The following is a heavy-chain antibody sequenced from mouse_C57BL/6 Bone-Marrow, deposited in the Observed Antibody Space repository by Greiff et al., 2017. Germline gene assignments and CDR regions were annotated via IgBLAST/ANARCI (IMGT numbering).Heavy chain of an antibody. CDR1: GFTFSDYG. Sequence: EVKLMESGGGLVKPGGSLKLSCAASGFTFSDYGMHWVRQAPEKGLEWVAYISSGSSTIYYADTVKGRFTISRDNAKNTLFLQMTSLRSEDTAMYYCARPDDYGRAMDYWGQGTSVTVSS. V-gene: IGHV5-17*01. D-gene: IGHD2-4*01. CDR3: ARPDDYGRAMDY. J-gene: IGHJ4*01. CDR2: ISSGSSTI.